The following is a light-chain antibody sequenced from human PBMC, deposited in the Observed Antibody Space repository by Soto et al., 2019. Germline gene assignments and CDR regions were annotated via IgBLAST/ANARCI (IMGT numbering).Light chain of an antibody. J-gene: IGLJ1*01. V-gene: IGLV1-47*01. Sequence: QSALTQPPSAAGSPGQSVTISCTGTSTDVGGYNYVSWYQQYPGTAPKLLIYRDNQRPSGVPDRFSGSKSGTSASLAISGLRSEDEAYYYCAAGDDSLSGPFYVFGSGTKVTVL. CDR2: RDN. CDR3: AAGDDSLSGPFYV. CDR1: STDVGGYNY.